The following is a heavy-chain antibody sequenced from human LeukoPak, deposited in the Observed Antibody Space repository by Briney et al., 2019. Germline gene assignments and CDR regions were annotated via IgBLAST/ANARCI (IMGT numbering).Heavy chain of an antibody. Sequence: SETLSLTCTVTGGSISSYYWSWIRQPPRKGLEWIGYIYYSGSTNYNPSLKSPVTISVDTYKNQFSLKLSAVTAADTAVYYCGRDFVGDADYYDSSGYSAFDIWGQGTMVTDSS. CDR3: GRDFVGDADYYDSSGYSAFDI. CDR1: GGSISSYY. J-gene: IGHJ3*02. V-gene: IGHV4-59*12. D-gene: IGHD3-22*01. CDR2: IYYSGST.